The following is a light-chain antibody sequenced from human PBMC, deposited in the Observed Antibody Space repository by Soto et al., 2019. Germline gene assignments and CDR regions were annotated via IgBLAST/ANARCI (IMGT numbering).Light chain of an antibody. Sequence: DIQMTQSPSVSASVGDRVTITCRASQDISSWLAWYQQEPGRPPKLLIYAASNLQSGVPSRFSGSRSGTDFTLTISSLQPEDFATYYCQQANTFPLTFGGGTKVDIK. J-gene: IGKJ4*01. V-gene: IGKV1-12*01. CDR2: AAS. CDR1: QDISSW. CDR3: QQANTFPLT.